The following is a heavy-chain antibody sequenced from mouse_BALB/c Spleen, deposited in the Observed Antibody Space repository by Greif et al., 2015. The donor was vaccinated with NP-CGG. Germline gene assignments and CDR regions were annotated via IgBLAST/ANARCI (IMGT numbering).Heavy chain of an antibody. V-gene: IGHV5-17*02. CDR1: GFTFSSFG. CDR3: ARSLRLRLLFDY. J-gene: IGHJ2*01. D-gene: IGHD1-2*01. Sequence: EVQLVESGGGLVQPGGSRKLSCAASGFTFSSFGMHWVRQAPEKGLEWVAYISSGSSTIYYADTVKGRFTISRDNPKNTLFLQMTSLRSEDTAMYYCARSLRLRLLFDYWGQGTTLTVSS. CDR2: ISSGSSTI.